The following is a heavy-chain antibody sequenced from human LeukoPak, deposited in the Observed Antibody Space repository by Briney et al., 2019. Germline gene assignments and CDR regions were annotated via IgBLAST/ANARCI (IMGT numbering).Heavy chain of an antibody. V-gene: IGHV4-59*08. CDR3: ARPLVGATSAFDI. CDR2: VYYSGST. D-gene: IGHD1-26*01. J-gene: IGHJ3*02. Sequence: SETLSLTCTVSGASISSYYWSWIRQPPGKGLEWIGYVYYSGSTNYNPSLKSRVTMSVDTSKNQFSLKLTSVTAADTAVYYCARPLVGATSAFDIWGQGTMVTVSS. CDR1: GASISSYY.